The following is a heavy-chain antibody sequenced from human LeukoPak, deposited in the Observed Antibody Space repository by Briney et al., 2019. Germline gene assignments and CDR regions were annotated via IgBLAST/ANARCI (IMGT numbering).Heavy chain of an antibody. CDR3: ARASRWQGFDY. J-gene: IGHJ4*02. D-gene: IGHD4-23*01. CDR2: IYYSGST. Sequence: PSETPSLTCTVSGGSISSYYWSWIRQPPGKGLEWIGYIYYSGSTNYNPSLKSRVTISVDTSKNQFSLKLSSVTAADTAVYYCARASRWQGFDYWGQGTLVTVSS. V-gene: IGHV4-59*01. CDR1: GGSISSYY.